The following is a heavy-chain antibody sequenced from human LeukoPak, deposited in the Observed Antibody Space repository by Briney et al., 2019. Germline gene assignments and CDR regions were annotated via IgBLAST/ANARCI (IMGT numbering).Heavy chain of an antibody. V-gene: IGHV1-69*05. CDR3: ASRDQDTAMVTLYMDV. D-gene: IGHD5-18*01. CDR1: GGTFSSYA. CDR2: IIPIFGTA. J-gene: IGHJ6*03. Sequence: SVKVSCKASGGTFSSYAISWVRQAPGQGLEWMGGIIPIFGTANYAQKFQGRVTITTDESTSTAYMELSSLRSEDTAVYYCASRDQDTAMVTLYMDVWGKGTTVTVSS.